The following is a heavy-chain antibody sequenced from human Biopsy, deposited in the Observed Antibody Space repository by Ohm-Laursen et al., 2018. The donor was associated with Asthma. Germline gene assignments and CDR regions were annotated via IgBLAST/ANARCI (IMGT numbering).Heavy chain of an antibody. D-gene: IGHD3-22*01. Sequence: SVKISCKASGGSFSNFAFSWVRQAPGHGLEWMGTILTKFDITSYAEKFQGRVTITADKSTSTTYMELSRLRSEDTAVYYCARSYDTDSYPVLVLDYWGQGTLVTVSS. CDR3: ARSYDTDSYPVLVLDY. CDR1: GGSFSNFA. V-gene: IGHV1-69*04. J-gene: IGHJ4*02. CDR2: ILTKFDIT.